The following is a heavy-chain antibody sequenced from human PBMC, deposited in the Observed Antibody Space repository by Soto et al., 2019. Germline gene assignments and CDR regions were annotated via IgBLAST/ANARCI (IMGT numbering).Heavy chain of an antibody. D-gene: IGHD6-6*01. J-gene: IGHJ6*02. CDR1: GFTFSSYS. V-gene: IGHV3-21*01. Sequence: GGSLRLSCAASGFTFSSYSMNWVRQAPGKGLEWVSSISSSSSYIYYADSVKGRFTISRDNAKNSLYLQMNSLRAEDTAVYYCAASYSSSSPSARYYYGMDVWGQGTTVPVSS. CDR2: ISSSSSYI. CDR3: AASYSSSSPSARYYYGMDV.